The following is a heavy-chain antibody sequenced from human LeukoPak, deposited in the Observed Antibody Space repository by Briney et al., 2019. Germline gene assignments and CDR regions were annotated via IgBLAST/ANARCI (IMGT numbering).Heavy chain of an antibody. CDR1: GGSISSGSYY. V-gene: IGHV4-61*02. Sequence: SETLSLTCTVSGGSISSGSYYWSWIRQPAGKGLEWIGRIYTSGSTNYNPSLKSRVTISVDTSKNQFSLKLSSVTAADTAVYCCARLVLNYYYYMDVWGKGTTVTVSS. J-gene: IGHJ6*03. CDR3: ARLVLNYYYYMDV. D-gene: IGHD6-13*01. CDR2: IYTSGST.